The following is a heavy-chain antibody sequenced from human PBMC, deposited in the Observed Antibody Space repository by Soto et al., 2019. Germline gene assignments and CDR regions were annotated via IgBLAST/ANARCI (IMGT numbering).Heavy chain of an antibody. Sequence: SETLSLTCTVSGGSISSSSYYWGWIRQPPGKGLEWIGSIYYSGSTYYNPSLKSRVTISVDTSKNQFSLKLSSVTAADTAVYYCARHAGLLIAEAGTGVYFDYWGQGTLVTVSS. CDR1: GGSISSSSYY. V-gene: IGHV4-39*01. J-gene: IGHJ4*02. CDR2: IYYSGST. CDR3: ARHAGLLIAEAGTGVYFDY. D-gene: IGHD6-19*01.